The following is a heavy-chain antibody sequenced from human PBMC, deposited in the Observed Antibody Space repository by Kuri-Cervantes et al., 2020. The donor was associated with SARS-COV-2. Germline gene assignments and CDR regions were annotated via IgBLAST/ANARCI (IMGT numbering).Heavy chain of an antibody. Sequence: GESLKISCTGSEYSFTSCWIGWVRHMPGKGLEWMGIIYPDDSDTGYSPSFQGQVTISADKSISTAYLQWSSLKASDTAMYYCARPLNRFKHAFDIWGQGTMVTVSS. V-gene: IGHV5-51*01. J-gene: IGHJ3*02. CDR1: EYSFTSCW. D-gene: IGHD3-3*01. CDR3: ARPLNRFKHAFDI. CDR2: IYPDDSDT.